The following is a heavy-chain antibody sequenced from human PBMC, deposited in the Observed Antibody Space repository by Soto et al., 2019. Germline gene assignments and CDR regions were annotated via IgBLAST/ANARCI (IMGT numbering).Heavy chain of an antibody. CDR2: VHFSGTI. V-gene: IGHV4-61*01. CDR3: AKGHDDAKGHY. CDR1: GGSVSIANSY. J-gene: IGHJ4*02. D-gene: IGHD3-3*01. Sequence: QVQLQESGPGLVKPSETLSLSCTVPGGSVSIANSYWTWLRQPPGKGLESIGFVHFSGTIYYSPSLASRATISVDTSRNQFSLSLASVTPADTAVYYCAKGHDDAKGHYWGPGILVSVSS.